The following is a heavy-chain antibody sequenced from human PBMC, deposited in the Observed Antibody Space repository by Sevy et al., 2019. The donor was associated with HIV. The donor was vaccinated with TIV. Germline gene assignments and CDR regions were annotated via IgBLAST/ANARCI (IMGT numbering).Heavy chain of an antibody. CDR2: ISSRSTYI. CDR1: EFTFNDDF. J-gene: IGHJ6*02. V-gene: IGHV3-21*01. D-gene: IGHD3-10*01. Sequence: GGSLRLSCVGSEFTFNDDFMTWIRQAPGKGLEWVSAISSRSTYIYYADSVKGRFTISRDNAENSMFLQMNSLRPEDTAVYYCARDRDDYASGRRHPYYYYHGMDVWGQRTTVTVSS. CDR3: ARDRDDYASGRRHPYYYYHGMDV.